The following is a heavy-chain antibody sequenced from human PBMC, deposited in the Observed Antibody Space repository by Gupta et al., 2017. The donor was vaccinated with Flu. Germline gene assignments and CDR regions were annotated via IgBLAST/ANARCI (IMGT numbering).Heavy chain of an antibody. D-gene: IGHD6-19*01. V-gene: IGHV1-2*02. J-gene: IGHJ5*02. CDR3: ARTGIEVAATDWFDP. Sequence: EWIGFIYPSSGVVRYAQNFQGRVTVTRDTSVNSSYMELHSLTSGDTAMYYCARTGIEVAATDWFDPWGQGTLVTVSS. CDR2: IYPSSGVV.